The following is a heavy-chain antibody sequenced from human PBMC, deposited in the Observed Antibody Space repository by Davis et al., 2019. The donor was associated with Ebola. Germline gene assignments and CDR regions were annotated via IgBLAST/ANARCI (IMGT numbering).Heavy chain of an antibody. CDR1: RGTFSSDG. V-gene: IGHV1-69*04. CDR2: IIPFVGIA. D-gene: IGHD1-1*01. J-gene: IGHJ6*02. CDR3: ARGGTWNLDYGMDV. Sequence: AASVQVSCKASRGTFSSDGISWVRQAPGQGLEWMGRIIPFVGIANYAPKFQGRVTITADKSTSTANMEVNSLRSEDTAVYYCARGGTWNLDYGMDVWGQGTTVTVSS.